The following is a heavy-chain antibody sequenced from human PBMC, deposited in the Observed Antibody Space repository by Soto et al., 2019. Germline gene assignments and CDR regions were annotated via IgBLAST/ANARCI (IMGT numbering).Heavy chain of an antibody. Sequence: QVQLVQSGAEVKKPGSSMKVSCKASGDTFSNHTISWVRQAPGQGLEWVGRIIPILVVANYAQKFQGRVTFNADKSTSTAYMELSSLRSADTAVYYCARVAEMGTVTKGYYYYMDVWGTGTTVTVSS. V-gene: IGHV1-69*04. CDR2: IIPILVVA. D-gene: IGHD4-17*01. J-gene: IGHJ6*03. CDR1: GDTFSNHT. CDR3: ARVAEMGTVTKGYYYYMDV.